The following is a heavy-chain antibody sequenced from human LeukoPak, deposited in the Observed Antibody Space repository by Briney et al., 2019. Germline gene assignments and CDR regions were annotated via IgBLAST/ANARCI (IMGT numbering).Heavy chain of an antibody. CDR1: GDSVSSNSAA. D-gene: IGHD1-7*01. CDR2: TYYGSKWYH. V-gene: IGHV6-1*01. CDR3: ARELELQGSYNWFDP. Sequence: SQTLSLTFAISGDSVSSNSAAWNWIRQSPSRGLEWLGRTYYGSKWYHDYARSVKSRITINPDTSKNQFSLQLNSVTPEDTAVYYCARELELQGSYNWFDPWAQGTLVTVSS. J-gene: IGHJ5*02.